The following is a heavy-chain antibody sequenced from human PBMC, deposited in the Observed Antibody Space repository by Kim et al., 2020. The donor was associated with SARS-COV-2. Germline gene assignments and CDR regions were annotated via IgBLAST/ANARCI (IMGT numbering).Heavy chain of an antibody. CDR3: ARDQQQWLVQGLLDY. CDR1: GLTFSSYE. V-gene: IGHV3-48*03. J-gene: IGHJ4*02. Sequence: GGSLRLSCAASGLTFSSYEMNWVRQAPGKGLEWVSYISSSGSTIYYADSVKGRFTISRDNAKNSLYLQMNSLRAEDTAVYYCARDQQQWLVQGLLDYWGQGTLVTVSS. D-gene: IGHD6-19*01. CDR2: ISSSGSTI.